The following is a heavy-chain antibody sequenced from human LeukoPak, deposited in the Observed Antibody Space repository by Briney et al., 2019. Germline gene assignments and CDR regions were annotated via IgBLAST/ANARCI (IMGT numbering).Heavy chain of an antibody. D-gene: IGHD3-3*01. Sequence: SETLSLTCTVSGGSVSSGTYYWSWIRQPPGKGLEWIGYIYYSGSTKYNPSLKSRVTISVDTSKNQFSLNLSSVTAADTAVYYCARENRTDFWSGYYPIDYWGQGTLVTVSS. CDR2: IYYSGST. CDR3: ARENRTDFWSGYYPIDY. J-gene: IGHJ4*02. V-gene: IGHV4-61*01. CDR1: GGSVSSGTYY.